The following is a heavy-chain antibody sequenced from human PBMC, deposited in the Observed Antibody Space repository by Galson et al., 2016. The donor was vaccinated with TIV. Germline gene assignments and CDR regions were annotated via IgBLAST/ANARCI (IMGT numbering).Heavy chain of an antibody. J-gene: IGHJ4*02. CDR2: SSSSGRFT. CDR1: GFTFSAYA. CDR3: ARVKDDGLYRFGAFDY. Sequence: SLRLSCAGFGFTFSAYAIHWARQAPGKGLEWVSSSSSSGRFTYYAESLRGRITISRDRARSSLHLQMNRLRPEDKAVYFCARVKDDGLYRFGAFDYWGQGSLVTVAS. V-gene: IGHV3-21*01. D-gene: IGHD3-16*02.